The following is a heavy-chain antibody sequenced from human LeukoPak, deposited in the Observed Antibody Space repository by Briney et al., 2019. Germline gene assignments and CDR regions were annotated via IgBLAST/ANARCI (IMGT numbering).Heavy chain of an antibody. CDR3: ARDVYYDSSGYRPNLDN. D-gene: IGHD3-22*01. J-gene: IGHJ4*02. Sequence: GGSLRLSCAASGFTFSTYTMNSVRQAPGKGLEWVSFISSSSSTIYYADSVKGRFTISRDNAKNSLYLQMNSLRAEDTAVYYCARDVYYDSSGYRPNLDNWGQGTLVTVSS. CDR2: ISSSSSTI. V-gene: IGHV3-48*01. CDR1: GFTFSTYT.